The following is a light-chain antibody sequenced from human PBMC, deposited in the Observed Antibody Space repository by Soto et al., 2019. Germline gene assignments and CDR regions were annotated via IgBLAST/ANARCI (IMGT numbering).Light chain of an antibody. Sequence: DIQMTQSPSSLSASVGDRVTITCRASQSISSYLNWYQQKPGKAPNLLIYAASSLQSGVPSRFSGSGSGRDFTLTISSLQPEDFATYYCQQSYSTPPTFGQGTKVDIK. V-gene: IGKV1-39*01. CDR3: QQSYSTPPT. CDR2: AAS. J-gene: IGKJ1*01. CDR1: QSISSY.